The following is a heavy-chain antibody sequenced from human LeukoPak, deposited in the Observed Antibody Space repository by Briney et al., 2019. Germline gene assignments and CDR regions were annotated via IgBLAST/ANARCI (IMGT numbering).Heavy chain of an antibody. CDR2: INHSGST. CDR1: GGSFSGYY. Sequence: PSESLSLTCAVYGGSFSGYYWSWIRQPPGKGLEWIGEINHSGSTNYNSSLKSRVTISVDTSKNQFSLKLSSVTAADTAVYYCARGPVSYDSSGYGLDYWGQGTLVTVSS. D-gene: IGHD3-22*01. J-gene: IGHJ4*02. CDR3: ARGPVSYDSSGYGLDY. V-gene: IGHV4-34*01.